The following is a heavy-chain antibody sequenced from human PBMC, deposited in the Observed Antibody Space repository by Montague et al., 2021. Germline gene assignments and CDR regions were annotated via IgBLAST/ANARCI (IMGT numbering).Heavy chain of an antibody. CDR2: VAFTTRW. CDR3: ARTNLGVERLDD. D-gene: IGHD6-19*01. Sequence: SETLSLTCAVSGASLTDNSHHWGWNRQPTGKELVGVGCVAFTTRWELKASLKSRAHISVDKPKNSFSLKLTSVTAADTAVYFCARTNLGVERLDDWGHGVLVTVSS. CDR1: GASLTDNSHH. J-gene: IGHJ4*01. V-gene: IGHV4-39*02.